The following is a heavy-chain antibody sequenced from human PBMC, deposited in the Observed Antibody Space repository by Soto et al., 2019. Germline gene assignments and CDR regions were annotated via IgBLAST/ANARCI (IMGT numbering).Heavy chain of an antibody. Sequence: QVQLQESGPGLVKPSGTLSLTCAVSGGSISSSNWWSWVRQPPGKGLEWIGEIYHSGSTNYNPSLKSRVTISVDKPENQFAPRLSSVTAADTAVYSCARAAMGGSSWPFDYWGQGTLVTVSS. CDR3: ARAAMGGSSWPFDY. CDR2: IYHSGST. V-gene: IGHV4-4*02. CDR1: GGSISSSNW. J-gene: IGHJ4*02. D-gene: IGHD6-13*01.